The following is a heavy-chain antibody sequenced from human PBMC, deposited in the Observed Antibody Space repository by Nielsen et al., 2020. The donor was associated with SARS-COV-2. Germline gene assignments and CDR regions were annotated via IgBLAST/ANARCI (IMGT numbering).Heavy chain of an antibody. V-gene: IGHV4-4*02. CDR1: GGSISSSNW. D-gene: IGHD1-26*01. J-gene: IGHJ5*02. CDR3: ARLLTNTGNYFRFDP. CDR2: IYHGGNT. Sequence: SETLSLTCAVSGGSISSSNWWTWVRPPPGKGLEWIGEIYHGGNTNYNPSLRSRVTISVDKSKNQFSLRLTSVTAADTAVYYCARLLTNTGNYFRFDPWGQGTLVTVSS.